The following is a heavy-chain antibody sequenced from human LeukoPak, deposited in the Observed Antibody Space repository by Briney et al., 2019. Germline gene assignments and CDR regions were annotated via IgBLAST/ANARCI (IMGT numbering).Heavy chain of an antibody. CDR1: GEFFGGSY. D-gene: IGHD1-1*01. V-gene: IGHV4-34*01. J-gene: IGHJ6*03. CDR3: ARRWNDDYYYYYMDV. Sequence: ASETLSLTCSDHGEFFGGSYWNWIPQSPGNGLEWIGEINHSGNTNYNPSLKSRVTISVDTSKNQFSLKLSSVTAADTAVYYCARRWNDDYYYYYMDVWGKGTTVTISS. CDR2: INHSGNT.